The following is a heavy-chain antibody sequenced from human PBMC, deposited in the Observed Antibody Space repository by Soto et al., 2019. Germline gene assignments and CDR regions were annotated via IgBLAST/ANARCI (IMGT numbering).Heavy chain of an antibody. D-gene: IGHD2-2*01. Sequence: SETLSLTCTVSGGSISSYYWSWIRQPPGKGLEWIGYIYYSGSTNYNPSLKSRVTISVDTSKNQFSLKLSSVTAADTAVYYCARGRRKYQLLRPAGGWFDPWGQGTLVTVSS. CDR2: IYYSGST. V-gene: IGHV4-59*01. CDR1: GGSISSYY. CDR3: ARGRRKYQLLRPAGGWFDP. J-gene: IGHJ5*02.